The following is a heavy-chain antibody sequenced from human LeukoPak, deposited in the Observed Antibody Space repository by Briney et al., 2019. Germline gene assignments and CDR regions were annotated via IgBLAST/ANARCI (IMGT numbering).Heavy chain of an antibody. V-gene: IGHV3-23*01. CDR3: AKDDFEGIAAVQDY. J-gene: IGHJ4*02. CDR2: ISGSGGST. Sequence: GGSLRLSCAASGFTFSSYAMSWVRQAPGKGLEWVSAISGSGGSTYYADSVKGRFTISRDNSKNTLYLQMNSLRAEDTAVYYGAKDDFEGIAAVQDYWGQGTLVTVSS. CDR1: GFTFSSYA. D-gene: IGHD6-13*01.